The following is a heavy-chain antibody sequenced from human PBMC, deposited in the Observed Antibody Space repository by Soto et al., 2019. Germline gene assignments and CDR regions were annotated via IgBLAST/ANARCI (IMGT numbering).Heavy chain of an antibody. J-gene: IGHJ4*02. CDR1: GDTFSSYA. D-gene: IGHD2-15*01. CDR2: IIPIFGTT. Sequence: ASVKVSCKASGDTFSSYAISWVRQAPGQGLEWMGGIIPIFGTTIYAQKFQGRVSITADESTSTAYMELSSLRSEDTAVYYCARFEGGPHSSFDYWGQGTLVTVSS. CDR3: ARFEGGPHSSFDY. V-gene: IGHV1-69*13.